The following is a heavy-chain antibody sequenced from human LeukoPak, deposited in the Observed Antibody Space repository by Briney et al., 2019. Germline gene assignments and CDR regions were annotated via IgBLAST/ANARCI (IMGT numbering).Heavy chain of an antibody. D-gene: IGHD1-26*01. Sequence: GGSLSLPWPAPGFTFDDYGMSWFRQAPGKGLDWSSGINWNGGSTGYADSVKGRFTISRDNAKNSLYLQMNSLRAEDTALYYCARDQSGSYGSIDYWGQGTLVTVSS. CDR1: GFTFDDYG. CDR2: INWNGGST. V-gene: IGHV3-20*04. J-gene: IGHJ4*02. CDR3: ARDQSGSYGSIDY.